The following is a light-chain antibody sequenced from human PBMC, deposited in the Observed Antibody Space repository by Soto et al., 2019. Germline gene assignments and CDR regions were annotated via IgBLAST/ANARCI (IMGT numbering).Light chain of an antibody. Sequence: QSGLTQHPSVSGSPGQSVTVSCTGTSSDVGGYNRVSWYQQPPGKAPKLLIYDVSNRPSGGSTRFSGSKSGNTASLTISGLQAEDEADYYCTSYATGSAYVFGPGTKVTVL. CDR2: DVS. V-gene: IGLV2-18*02. J-gene: IGLJ1*01. CDR1: SSDVGGYNR. CDR3: TSYATGSAYV.